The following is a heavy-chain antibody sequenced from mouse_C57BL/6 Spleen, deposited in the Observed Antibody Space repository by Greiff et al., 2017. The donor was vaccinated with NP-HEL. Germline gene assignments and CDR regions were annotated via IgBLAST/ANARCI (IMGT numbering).Heavy chain of an antibody. CDR2: FYPGSGSI. CDR3: ARHEGKVYGNYFYYAMDY. Sequence: QVQLKGSGAELVKPGASVKLSCKASGYTFTEYTIHWVKQRSGQGLEWIGWFYPGSGSIKYNEKFKDKATLTADKSSSTVYMELSRLTSEDSAVYFCARHEGKVYGNYFYYAMDYWGQGTSVTVSS. D-gene: IGHD2-1*01. J-gene: IGHJ4*01. CDR1: GYTFTEYT. V-gene: IGHV1-62-2*01.